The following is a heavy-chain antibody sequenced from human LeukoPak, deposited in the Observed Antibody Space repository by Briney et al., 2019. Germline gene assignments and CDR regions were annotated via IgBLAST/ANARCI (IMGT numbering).Heavy chain of an antibody. D-gene: IGHD3-16*02. V-gene: IGHV3-7*01. CDR2: IKQDGSEK. J-gene: IGHJ3*02. CDR3: AKWVIGDAFDI. CDR1: GFTFSRXX. Sequence: GGSLRLSCAASGFTFSRXXXSWVRQAPGKGXEWVANIKQDGSEKYYVDSVKGRFTISRDNAKNSLYLQMNSLRAEDTAVYYCAKWVIGDAFDIWGQGTMVTVSS.